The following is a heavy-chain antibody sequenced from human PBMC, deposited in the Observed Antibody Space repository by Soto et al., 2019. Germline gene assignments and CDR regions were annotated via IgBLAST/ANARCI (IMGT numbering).Heavy chain of an antibody. Sequence: GPLRLSCAASGFTFSSYEMNWVRQAPGIGLAWVSYISSRRSTIYYADSVKGRFTISRDNANNSLYLPLNSLRAEDTAVYYCARIAVEGYSSYYGMDVWGQGT. CDR1: GFTFSSYE. J-gene: IGHJ6*02. D-gene: IGHD6-19*01. CDR2: ISSRRSTI. V-gene: IGHV3-48*03. CDR3: ARIAVEGYSSYYGMDV.